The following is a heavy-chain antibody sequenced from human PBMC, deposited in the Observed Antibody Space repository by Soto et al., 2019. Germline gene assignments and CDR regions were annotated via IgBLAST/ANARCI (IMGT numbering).Heavy chain of an antibody. CDR3: ASWKTYCSSTSCYINWFDP. V-gene: IGHV1-69*13. CDR2: IIPIFGTA. J-gene: IGHJ5*02. CDR1: GGTFSSYA. D-gene: IGHD2-2*01. Sequence: AASVKVSYKASGGTFSSYAISWVRQAPGQGLEWMGGIIPIFGTANYAQKFQGRVTITADESTSTAYMELSSLRSEDTAVYYCASWKTYCSSTSCYINWFDPWGQGTLVTVSS.